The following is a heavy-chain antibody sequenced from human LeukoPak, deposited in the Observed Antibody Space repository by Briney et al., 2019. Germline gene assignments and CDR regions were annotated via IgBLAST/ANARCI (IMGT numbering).Heavy chain of an antibody. D-gene: IGHD5-12*01. CDR1: GGSISSTNW. V-gene: IGHV4-4*02. J-gene: IGHJ4*02. Sequence: SETLSLTCCVSGGSISSTNWYSRVRQPPGQGLEWIGEISLSGLTNYNPSLKSRVTMSLDKSKNLLSLTLTSVTAAAAAVCYCSRESGAFSPFGYWGQGTLVTVTS. CDR2: ISLSGLT. CDR3: SRESGAFSPFGY.